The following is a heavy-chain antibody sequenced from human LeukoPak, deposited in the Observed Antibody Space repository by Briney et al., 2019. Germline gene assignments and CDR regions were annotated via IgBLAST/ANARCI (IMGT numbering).Heavy chain of an antibody. CDR1: GFTFSNAW. Sequence: GGSLRLSCAASGFTFSNAWMNWVRQAPGKGLEWVSTISGGGGSTYYADSVKGRFTISRDNSKNTLYLQINTLRAEDTAVYYCAKGVDEHSVWGQGTTVTVSS. CDR3: AKGVDEHSV. D-gene: IGHD1/OR15-1a*01. CDR2: ISGGGGST. V-gene: IGHV3-23*01. J-gene: IGHJ6*02.